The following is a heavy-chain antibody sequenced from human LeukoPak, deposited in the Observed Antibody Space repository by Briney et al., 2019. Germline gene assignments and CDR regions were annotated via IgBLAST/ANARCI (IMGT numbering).Heavy chain of an antibody. J-gene: IGHJ3*01. CDR1: GFTFSSFA. CDR2: VTGDSGTI. V-gene: IGHV3-23*01. Sequence: GGSLRLSCTTSGFTFSSFAMNWVRQAPGKGLEWVSVVTGDSGTIHYSDSVKGRFTISRGNSKNTLYLQMNNLRAEDTAVYYCAKGWSGYFRSPFDLWGQGTMVTVSS. CDR3: AKGWSGYFRSPFDL. D-gene: IGHD3-3*01.